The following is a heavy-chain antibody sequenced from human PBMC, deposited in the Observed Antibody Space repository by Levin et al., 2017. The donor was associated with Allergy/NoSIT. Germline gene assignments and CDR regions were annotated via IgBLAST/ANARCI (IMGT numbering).Heavy chain of an antibody. J-gene: IGHJ5*02. CDR2: ISAYNGNT. CDR3: ARDSFRNILAVNWFDP. V-gene: IGHV1-18*01. D-gene: IGHD2/OR15-2a*01. CDR1: GYTFTSYG. Sequence: ASVKVSCKASGYTFTSYGISWVRQAPGQGLEWMGWISAYNGNTNYAQKLQGRVTMTTDTSTSTAYMELRSLRSDDTAVYYCARDSFRNILAVNWFDPWGQGTLVTVSS.